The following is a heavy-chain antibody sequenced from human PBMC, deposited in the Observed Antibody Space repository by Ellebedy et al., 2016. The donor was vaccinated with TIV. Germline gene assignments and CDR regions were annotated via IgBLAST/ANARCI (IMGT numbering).Heavy chain of an antibody. CDR3: ARAGTMVRGVYFDY. V-gene: IGHV3-30-3*01. J-gene: IGHJ4*02. CDR2: ISHDGSNE. CDR1: GFTFSGYG. Sequence: GESLKISCAASGFTFSGYGMHWVRQAPGKGLEWVAVISHDGSNEYYADSVRGRFTISRENSKNTLYLQMNSLIAEYTAVYYCARAGTMVRGVYFDYWGQGTLVPVSS. D-gene: IGHD3-10*01.